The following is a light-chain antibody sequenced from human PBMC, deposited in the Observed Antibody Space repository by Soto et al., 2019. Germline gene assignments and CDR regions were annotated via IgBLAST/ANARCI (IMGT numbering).Light chain of an antibody. J-gene: IGKJ1*01. CDR2: GAS. CDR1: QSVRSN. CDR3: QQYNNWPRWT. V-gene: IGKV3-15*01. Sequence: EIVMTQSPATLSVSPGERATLSCRASQSVRSNLAWYQQKPGQAPRLLIYGASTRATSFPARFSGSGSGTEFTLTISSLQSEDFAVYYCQQYNNWPRWTFGQGTKVEIK.